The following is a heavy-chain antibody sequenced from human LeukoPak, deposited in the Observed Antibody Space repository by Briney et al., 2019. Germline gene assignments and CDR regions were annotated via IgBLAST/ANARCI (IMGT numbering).Heavy chain of an antibody. CDR1: DFTFSTYG. CDR2: ISGGGGST. J-gene: IGHJ4*02. D-gene: IGHD3-16*02. CDR3: AKDIHYDYVWGSYRPLISPDY. V-gene: IGHV3-23*01. Sequence: GGSLRLSCAASDFTFSTYGMSWVRQAPGKGLEWVSSISGGGGSTYYADSVKGRFTISRDNSKNTLYLQMNSLRAEDTAVYYCAKDIHYDYVWGSYRPLISPDYWGQGTLVTVSS.